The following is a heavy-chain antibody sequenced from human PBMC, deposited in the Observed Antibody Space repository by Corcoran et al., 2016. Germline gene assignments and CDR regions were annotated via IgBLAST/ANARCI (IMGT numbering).Heavy chain of an antibody. V-gene: IGHV1-8*01. D-gene: IGHD3-22*01. Sequence: QVQLVQSGAEVKKPGASVKVSCKASGYTFTSYDINWVRQATGQGLEWMGWMNPNSGNTGYAQKFQGRVTMTRNTSISTAYMELSSLRSEDTAVYYCARVYRRRDYYDSSVYSHHDAFDIWGQGTMVTVSS. CDR1: GYTFTSYD. CDR2: MNPNSGNT. J-gene: IGHJ3*02. CDR3: ARVYRRRDYYDSSVYSHHDAFDI.